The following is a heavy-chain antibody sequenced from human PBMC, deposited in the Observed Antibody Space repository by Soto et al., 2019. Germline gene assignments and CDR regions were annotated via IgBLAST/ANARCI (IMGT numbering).Heavy chain of an antibody. J-gene: IGHJ4*02. CDR2: ISGSRHWM. D-gene: IGHD1-26*01. CDR3: GRSRCGSYNGCFDY. CDR1: GGTFISFG. V-gene: IGHV3-21*01. Sequence: LRLSCAASGGTFISFGINLVPQAPGKGLEWVSSISGSRHWMYVADSVTGRFTISRDNAQNSLYLQMNSLRAEDTAVYFCGRSRCGSYNGCFDYWGQGTLVTVSS.